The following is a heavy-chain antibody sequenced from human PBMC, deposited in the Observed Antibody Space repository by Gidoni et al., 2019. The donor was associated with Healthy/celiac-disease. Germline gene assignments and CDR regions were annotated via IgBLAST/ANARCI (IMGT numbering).Heavy chain of an antibody. V-gene: IGHV4-38-2*01. J-gene: IGHJ4*02. CDR2: IYHSGST. CDR1: VYSISRGYY. Sequence: QLQLQESGPGLVKPSETLSLTCPVSVYSISRGYYWGWLRQPPGKGLEWIGSIYHSGSTYYNPSLKSRVTISVDTSKNQFSLKLSSVTAADTAVYYCASGHYDSSEGYWGQGTLVTVSS. D-gene: IGHD3-22*01. CDR3: ASGHYDSSEGY.